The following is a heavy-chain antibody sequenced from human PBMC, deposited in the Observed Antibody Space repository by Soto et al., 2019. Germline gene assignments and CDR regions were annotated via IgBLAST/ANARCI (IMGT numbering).Heavy chain of an antibody. CDR3: ARGVGSSPPQY. V-gene: IGHV4-59*02. Sequence: PSETLSLTCTISGGSVSVYYWSWIRQSTGQGLEWIGYIYASGSPYYNPSPRSRVTISADTSKNQISLKLTSPTAADTAVYYCARGVGSSPPQYWGRGTLVTVSS. J-gene: IGHJ4*02. CDR1: GGSVSVYY. D-gene: IGHD1-26*01. CDR2: IYASGSP.